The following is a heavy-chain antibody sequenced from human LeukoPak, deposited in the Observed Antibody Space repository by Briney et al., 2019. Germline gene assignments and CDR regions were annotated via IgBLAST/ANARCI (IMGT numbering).Heavy chain of an antibody. V-gene: IGHV3-48*04. J-gene: IGHJ3*02. CDR3: ATGYSSGADAFDI. D-gene: IGHD6-19*01. CDR2: ISSSSSTI. Sequence: GGSLRLSCAASEFAFSTYSMIWVRQAPGEGLEWVSYISSSSSTIYYADSVKGRFTISRDNAKNSLYLQMNSLRAEDTAVYYCATGYSSGADAFDIWGQGTMVTVSS. CDR1: EFAFSTYS.